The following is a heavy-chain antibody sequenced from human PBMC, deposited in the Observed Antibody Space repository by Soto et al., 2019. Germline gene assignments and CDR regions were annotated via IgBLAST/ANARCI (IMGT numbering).Heavy chain of an antibody. J-gene: IGHJ6*02. CDR3: ARDGGRMISKAMDV. CDR1: GGSISDYY. D-gene: IGHD3-16*01. CDR2: IFDSGST. Sequence: QVQLQASGPGLVKPSETLSLTCTVSGGSISDYYWSWIRQSAGKGLEWIGRIFDSGSTNYNPSLKSRVTMALDTSKNQCSLKRSTVTAADTAVYYGARDGGRMISKAMDVGGQGTTVTVSS. V-gene: IGHV4-4*07.